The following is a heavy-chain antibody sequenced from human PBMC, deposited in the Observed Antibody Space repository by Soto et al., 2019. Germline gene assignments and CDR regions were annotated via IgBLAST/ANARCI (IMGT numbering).Heavy chain of an antibody. CDR2: ISYNGDT. Sequence: PSETLSLTCSVSGGSMNHNYWSWIIQPPGKGLEWIGYISYNGDTNYDPSLKSRGTISVDTSTSTVYMELSSLRSEDTAVYYCASSLATINYFDYWGQGTLVTVSS. V-gene: IGHV4-59*03. CDR1: GGSMNHNY. D-gene: IGHD5-12*01. CDR3: ASSLATINYFDY. J-gene: IGHJ4*02.